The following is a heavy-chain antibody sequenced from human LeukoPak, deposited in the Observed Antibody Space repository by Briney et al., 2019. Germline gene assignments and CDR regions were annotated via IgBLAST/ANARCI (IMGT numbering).Heavy chain of an antibody. CDR3: ARLSHDYGDYPKAEELY. CDR2: ISYDGSNK. Sequence: GGSLRLSCAASGFTFSSYAMHWVRQAPGKGLEWVAVISYDGSNKYYADSVKGRFTISRDNSKDTLYLQMNSLRAEDTAVYYCARLSHDYGDYPKAEELYWGQGTLVTVSS. D-gene: IGHD4-17*01. J-gene: IGHJ4*02. V-gene: IGHV3-30-3*01. CDR1: GFTFSSYA.